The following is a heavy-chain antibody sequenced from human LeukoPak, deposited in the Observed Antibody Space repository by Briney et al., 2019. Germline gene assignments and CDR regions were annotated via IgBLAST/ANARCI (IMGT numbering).Heavy chain of an antibody. CDR1: GYTFTGYY. V-gene: IGHV1-2*02. J-gene: IGHJ4*02. Sequence: ASVKVSCKASGYTFTGYYMHWVRQAPGQGLEWMGWINPNSGGTNYAQKFQGRVTMTRDTSISTAYMELSRLRSDDTAVYYCARINYDSNGYPDYWGQGTLVTVSS. CDR2: INPNSGGT. CDR3: ARINYDSNGYPDY. D-gene: IGHD3-22*01.